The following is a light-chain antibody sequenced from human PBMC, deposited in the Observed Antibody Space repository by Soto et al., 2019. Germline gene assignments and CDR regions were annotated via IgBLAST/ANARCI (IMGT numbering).Light chain of an antibody. Sequence: QSALTQPPSASGSPGQSVTISCTGTSSDVGGYNYVSWYQQHPGKAPKLMIYEVSKRPSGVPDRFSGPKSGNTASLTVSGPQAEDGADYYCSSYAGSNNSLYAFGTGTKGTVL. CDR1: SSDVGGYNY. CDR2: EVS. J-gene: IGLJ1*01. V-gene: IGLV2-8*01. CDR3: SSYAGSNNSLYA.